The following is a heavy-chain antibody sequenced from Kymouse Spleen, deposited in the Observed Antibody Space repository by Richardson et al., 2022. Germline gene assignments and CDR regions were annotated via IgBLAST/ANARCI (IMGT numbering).Heavy chain of an antibody. Sequence: QVQLQQWGAGLLKPSETLSLTCAVYGGSFSGYYWSWIRQPPGKGLEWIGEINHSGSTNYNPSLKSRVTISVDTSKNQFSLKLSSVTAADTAVYYCARGDYDILTGSPPDVWGQGTTVTVSS. V-gene: IGHV4-34*01. CDR1: GGSFSGYY. D-gene: IGHD3-9*01. CDR3: ARGDYDILTGSPPDV. CDR2: INHSGST. J-gene: IGHJ6*02.